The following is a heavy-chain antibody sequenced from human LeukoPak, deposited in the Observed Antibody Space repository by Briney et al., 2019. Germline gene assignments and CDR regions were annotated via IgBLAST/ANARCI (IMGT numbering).Heavy chain of an antibody. V-gene: IGHV4-34*01. CDR1: GGSFSGYY. Sequence: SETLSLTCAVYGGSFSGYYWSWIRQPPGKGLEWIGEINHSGSTNYNPSLKSRVTISVDTSKNQFSLKLSSVTAADTAVYYCARGTYYGIYYYYYYMDVWGKGTTVTVSS. CDR3: ARGTYYGIYYYYYYMDV. J-gene: IGHJ6*03. D-gene: IGHD3-22*01. CDR2: INHSGST.